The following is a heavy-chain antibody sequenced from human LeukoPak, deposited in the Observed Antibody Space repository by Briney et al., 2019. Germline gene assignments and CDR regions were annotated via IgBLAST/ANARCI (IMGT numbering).Heavy chain of an antibody. CDR3: AGYDFWSGYFNY. D-gene: IGHD3-3*01. J-gene: IGHJ4*02. Sequence: PSETPSLTCTVSGGSISSGSYYWSWIRQPAGKGLEWIGRIYTSGSTNYNPSLKSRVTISVDTSKNQFSLKLSSVTAADTAVYYCAGYDFWSGYFNYWGQGTLVTVSS. CDR2: IYTSGST. CDR1: GGSISSGSYY. V-gene: IGHV4-61*02.